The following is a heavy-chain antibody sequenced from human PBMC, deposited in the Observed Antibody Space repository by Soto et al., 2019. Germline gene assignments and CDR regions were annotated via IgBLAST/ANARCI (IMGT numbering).Heavy chain of an antibody. CDR2: IIPIFGTA. Sequence: SVKVSCKASGGTFSSYAISWVRQAPGQGLEWMGGIIPIFGTANYAQKFQGRVTITADESTSTAYMELSSLRSEDTAVYYCASTTRRLLRHYYYYGMDVWGQGTTVTVSS. CDR1: GGTFSSYA. V-gene: IGHV1-69*13. CDR3: ASTTRRLLRHYYYYGMDV. D-gene: IGHD1-1*01. J-gene: IGHJ6*02.